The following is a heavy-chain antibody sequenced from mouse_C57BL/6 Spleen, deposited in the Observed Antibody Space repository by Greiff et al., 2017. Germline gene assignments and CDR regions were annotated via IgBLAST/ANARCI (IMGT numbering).Heavy chain of an antibody. J-gene: IGHJ4*01. CDR2: IHPSDSDT. Sequence: QVQLQQPGAELVKPGASVKVSCKASGYTFTSYWMHWVKQRPGQGLEWIGRIHPSDSDTNYNQKFKGKATLTVDKSSSTAYMQLSSLTSEDSAVYYSAIYYSNPYAMDYWGQGTSVTVSS. V-gene: IGHV1-74*01. CDR3: AIYYSNPYAMDY. D-gene: IGHD2-5*01. CDR1: GYTFTSYW.